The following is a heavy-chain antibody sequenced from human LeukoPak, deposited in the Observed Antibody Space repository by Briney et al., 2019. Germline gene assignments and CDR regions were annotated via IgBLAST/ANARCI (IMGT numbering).Heavy chain of an antibody. Sequence: GGSLRLSCAASGFTFSDYYMSWIRQAPGKGLEWVSSISSTSSTKFYADSVKGRFTISRDNGKNSLYLQLNSLRAEDTAVYYCARRPYCGGDCYSLDGFDMWGQGTMVTVSS. CDR3: ARRPYCGGDCYSLDGFDM. V-gene: IGHV3-11*04. J-gene: IGHJ3*02. CDR1: GFTFSDYY. D-gene: IGHD2-21*02. CDR2: ISSTSSTK.